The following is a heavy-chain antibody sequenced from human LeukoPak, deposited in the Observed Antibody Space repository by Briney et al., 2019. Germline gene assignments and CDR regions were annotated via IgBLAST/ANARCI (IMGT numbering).Heavy chain of an antibody. CDR2: INPSGGST. J-gene: IGHJ4*02. V-gene: IGHV1-46*01. CDR1: GYTFTSYY. D-gene: IGHD1-26*01. Sequence: ASVKVSCKASGYTFTSYYMHWVRQAPGQGLEWMGIINPSGGSTSYAQKFQGRVTMTRDMSTSTVYVELSSLRSEDTAVYYCARGGHQWELSSGFDYWGQGTLVTVSS. CDR3: ARGGHQWELSSGFDY.